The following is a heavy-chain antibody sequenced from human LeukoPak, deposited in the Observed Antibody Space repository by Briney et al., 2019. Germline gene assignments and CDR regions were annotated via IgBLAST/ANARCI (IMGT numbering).Heavy chain of an antibody. CDR3: ARGKATIYYYYYGMDV. J-gene: IGHJ6*02. D-gene: IGHD5-24*01. V-gene: IGHV3-66*01. CDR1: GFTVSSNY. CDR2: IYSGGST. Sequence: GGSLRLSCAASGFTVSSNYMSWVRQAPGKGLEWVSVIYSGGSTYYADSVKGRFTISRDNAKNSLYLQMNSLRAEDTAVYYCARGKATIYYYYYGMDVWGQGTTVTVSS.